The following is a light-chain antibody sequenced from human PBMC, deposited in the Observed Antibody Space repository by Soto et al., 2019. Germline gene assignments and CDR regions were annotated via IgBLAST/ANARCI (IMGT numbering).Light chain of an antibody. Sequence: QSALTQPRSVSGSPGQSVSISCTGTSSDVGIYNYVSWYQQHPGKVPKLIIYDVSERPSGVPDRFSGSKSGNTASLTISGLQADDEADYCCSSYAGSYTLGVFGGGTKLTVL. CDR2: DVS. J-gene: IGLJ3*02. CDR3: SSYAGSYTLGV. V-gene: IGLV2-11*01. CDR1: SSDVGIYNY.